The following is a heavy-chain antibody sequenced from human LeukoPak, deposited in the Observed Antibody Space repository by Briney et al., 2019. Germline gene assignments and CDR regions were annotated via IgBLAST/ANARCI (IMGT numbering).Heavy chain of an antibody. CDR1: GFTFSSYA. D-gene: IGHD7-27*01. J-gene: IGHJ4*02. CDR3: AKDPWGSRGYFDY. Sequence: GGSLRLSCAAPGFTFSSYAMIWVRQAPGKGVEWVSAISGSGGDTYYADSVKGRFTIFRDNSKNTVYLRMNSLRAEDTAVYYCAKDPWGSRGYFDYWGQGTLVTVSS. V-gene: IGHV3-23*01. CDR2: ISGSGGDT.